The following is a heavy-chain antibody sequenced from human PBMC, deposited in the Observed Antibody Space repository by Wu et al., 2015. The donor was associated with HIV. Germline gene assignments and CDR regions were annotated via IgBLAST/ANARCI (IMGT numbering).Heavy chain of an antibody. V-gene: IGHV1-18*01. D-gene: IGHD6-13*01. CDR3: AREPLAAAGDYWYFDL. J-gene: IGHJ2*01. Sequence: QVQLVQSGTEVKKPGASVKVSCKASGYTFTRYVMSWLRQAPGQGLEWMGWINPYNGDTNYAQKFQGRVTMTTATSTSTAYMELRSLRSDDTAVYYCAREPLAAAGDYWYFDLWAVAPWSTVSS. CDR1: GYTFTRYV. CDR2: INPYNGDT.